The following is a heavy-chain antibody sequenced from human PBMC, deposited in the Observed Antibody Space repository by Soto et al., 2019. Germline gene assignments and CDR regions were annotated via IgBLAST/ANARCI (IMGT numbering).Heavy chain of an antibody. CDR3: ASASSRGYSYGYIGYYYYGMDV. CDR2: INHSGST. J-gene: IGHJ6*02. D-gene: IGHD5-18*01. Sequence: SETLSLTCAVYGGSFSGYYWSWIRQPPGKGLEWIGEINHSGSTNYNPSLKSRVTISVDTSKNQFSLKLSSVTAADTAVYYCASASSRGYSYGYIGYYYYGMDVWGQGTTVTVSS. CDR1: GGSFSGYY. V-gene: IGHV4-34*01.